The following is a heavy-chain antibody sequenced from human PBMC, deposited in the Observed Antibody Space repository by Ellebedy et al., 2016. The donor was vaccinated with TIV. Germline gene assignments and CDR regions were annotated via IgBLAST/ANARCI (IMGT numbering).Heavy chain of an antibody. CDR3: ARDGIVGGTTEYYFDY. Sequence: GESLKISCAASGFTFSGNWMHWVRQAPGKGLVWVSRINSDGRSTTYADSVKGRFTISRDNAKNTLYLQMNSLRAEDTAVYYCARDGIVGGTTEYYFDYWGQGTLVTVSS. J-gene: IGHJ4*02. V-gene: IGHV3-74*01. CDR1: GFTFSGNW. D-gene: IGHD1-26*01. CDR2: INSDGRST.